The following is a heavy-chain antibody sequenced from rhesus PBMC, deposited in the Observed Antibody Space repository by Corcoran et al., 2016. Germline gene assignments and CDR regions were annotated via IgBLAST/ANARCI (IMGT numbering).Heavy chain of an antibody. D-gene: IGHD6S26*01. CDR1: GGSISSGYYY. CDR3: ARDVGRLVGGLDS. V-gene: IGHV4-122*02. J-gene: IGHJ6*01. CDR2: ITYSWST. Sequence: QVQLQESGPGLVKPSETLSLTCAVSGGSISSGYYYWSWIRQPPGKGLEWIGYITYSWSTSYNPSLKSRVTISRDTSKNQCSLKLSSVTAADTAVYYCARDVGRLVGGLDSWGQGVVVTVSS.